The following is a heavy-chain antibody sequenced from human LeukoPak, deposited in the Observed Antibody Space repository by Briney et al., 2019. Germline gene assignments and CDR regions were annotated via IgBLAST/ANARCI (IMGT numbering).Heavy chain of an antibody. CDR3: ARGSPDYGDYVSDYFDY. V-gene: IGHV1-2*02. J-gene: IGHJ4*02. Sequence: ASVKVSCKASGYTFTGYYMHWVRQAPGQGLEWMGWINPNSGGTNYAQKFQGRVTMTRDTSISTAYMELSRLRSDDTAVYYCARGSPDYGDYVSDYFDYWGQGTLVTVSS. CDR2: INPNSGGT. CDR1: GYTFTGYY. D-gene: IGHD4-17*01.